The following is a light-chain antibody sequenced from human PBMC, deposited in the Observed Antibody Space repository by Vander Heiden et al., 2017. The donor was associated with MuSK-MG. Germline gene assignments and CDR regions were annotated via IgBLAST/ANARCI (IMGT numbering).Light chain of an antibody. CDR2: GAS. J-gene: IGKJ1*01. CDR1: QPISSF. Sequence: DMQMTQPPSSLSASVGDRVTITCRASQPISSFLNWYQQKAGQAPILLIYGASNLQSGVPSRFSGSGSGTDFTLTISTLHPEDVATYYCQHRNSILGTFGQGTKVEIE. V-gene: IGKV1-39*01. CDR3: QHRNSILGT.